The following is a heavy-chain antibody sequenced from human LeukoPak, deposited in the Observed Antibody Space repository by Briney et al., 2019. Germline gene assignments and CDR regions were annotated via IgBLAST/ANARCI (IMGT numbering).Heavy chain of an antibody. V-gene: IGHV4-39*07. CDR2: LLYSGFT. CDR1: GVSISSTNYF. CDR3: ARVARCTSCFDVDY. D-gene: IGHD2-2*01. Sequence: PSETLSLTCSVSGVSISSTNYFWGWIRQPPGKGLEWIGGLLYSGFTYYHPSLKSRVTISVDTSKNQFSLTLSSVTAADTAVYDCARVARCTSCFDVDYWGQGTLVTVSS. J-gene: IGHJ4*02.